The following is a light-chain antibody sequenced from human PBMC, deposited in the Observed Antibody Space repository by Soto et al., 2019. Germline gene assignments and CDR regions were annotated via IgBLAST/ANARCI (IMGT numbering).Light chain of an antibody. J-gene: IGKJ1*01. CDR3: QQYNSYSWT. CDR2: AAS. V-gene: IGKV1-17*01. CDR1: QGIRND. Sequence: DIQMTQSPSSLSASVGDRVTITCRASQGIRNDLGWYQQKPGKAPKRLIYAASSLKSGVPSRFSGSGSGTEFTLIISGLQPDDSATYYCQQYNSYSWTFGQGTKVDIK.